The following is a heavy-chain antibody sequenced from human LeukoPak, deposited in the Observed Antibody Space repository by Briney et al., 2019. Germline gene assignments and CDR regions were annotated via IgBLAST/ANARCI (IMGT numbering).Heavy chain of an antibody. J-gene: IGHJ4*02. CDR3: AKDWSYGGNSWKYFGS. V-gene: IGHV3-9*01. D-gene: IGHD4-23*01. CDR2: ISWKSDSV. CDR1: GFTFDDYA. Sequence: PGGSLRFSCVASGFTFDDYAMHWVRQAPGKGLEWVSGISWKSDSVDYADSVKGRFTISRDNAKNSLYLQMNSLRADDTALYYCAKDWSYGGNSWKYFGSWGRGVLVTVSS.